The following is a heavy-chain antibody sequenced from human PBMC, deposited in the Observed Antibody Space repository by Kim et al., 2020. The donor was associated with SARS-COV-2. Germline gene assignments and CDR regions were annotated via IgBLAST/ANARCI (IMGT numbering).Heavy chain of an antibody. CDR2: ISYDGSNK. J-gene: IGHJ4*02. V-gene: IGHV3-30*03. CDR1: GFTFSSYG. CDR3: RGAGPTPDY. Sequence: GGSLRHSCAASGFTFSSYGMHWVRQAPGKGLEWVAVISYDGSNKYYADSVKGRFTISRDNSKNTLYLQMNSLRAEDTAVYYCRGAGPTPDYWGQGTLATV. D-gene: IGHD6-19*01.